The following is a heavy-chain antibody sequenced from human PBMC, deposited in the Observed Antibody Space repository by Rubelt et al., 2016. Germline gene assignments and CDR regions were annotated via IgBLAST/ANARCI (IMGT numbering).Heavy chain of an antibody. V-gene: IGHV3-7*01. J-gene: IGHJ4*02. Sequence: EVQLVESGGGLVQPGGSLRLSCAASEFSFSMYWMSWVRQAPGKGLEWVANIKHDGSEISYVDSVKGRLTISRDNAKNSLYLQMSSLRAEDTAVYYCARVVNWGQGTLVTVSS. CDR3: ARVVN. CDR1: EFSFSMYW. CDR2: IKHDGSEI.